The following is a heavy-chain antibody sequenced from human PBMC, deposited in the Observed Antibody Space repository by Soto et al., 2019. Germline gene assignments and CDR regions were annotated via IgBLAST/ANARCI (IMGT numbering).Heavy chain of an antibody. Sequence: QVQLVQSGAEVKKPGASVKVSCKSSGYTFSMSGISWVRQAPGQGLEWMGWISGYNGKTNYEQKFKDRVTMATDTSTSMAYMELRSMMSDDTAVYYCAREGPRPYYYYGMDVWRQGTTVTVSS. CDR1: GYTFSMSG. J-gene: IGHJ6*02. CDR2: ISGYNGKT. V-gene: IGHV1-18*01. CDR3: AREGPRPYYYYGMDV.